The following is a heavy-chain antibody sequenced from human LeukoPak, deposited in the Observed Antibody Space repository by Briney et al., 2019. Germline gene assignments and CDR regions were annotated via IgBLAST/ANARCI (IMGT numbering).Heavy chain of an antibody. CDR1: GFTISSYG. V-gene: IGHV3-30*02. CDR2: IGFDGSKI. J-gene: IGHJ4*02. D-gene: IGHD2-8*01. CDR3: AKDSDTYGHRHFDH. Sequence: PGGSLRRSCVASGFTISSYGMQWVRQAPGKGLEWVAFIGFDGSKIYYADSVKGRFTISRDNSKISVNLQMNSLRVEDTAMYYCAKDSDTYGHRHFDHWGQGNLVTVSS.